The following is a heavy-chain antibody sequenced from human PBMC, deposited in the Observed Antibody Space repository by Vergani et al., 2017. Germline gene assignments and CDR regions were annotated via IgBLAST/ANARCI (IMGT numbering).Heavy chain of an antibody. J-gene: IGHJ5*02. CDR3: ARGIGSSGYYNWGVWFDP. V-gene: IGHV3-30-3*01. D-gene: IGHD3-22*01. CDR1: GFTFSSYA. Sequence: QVQLVESGGGVVQPGRSLRLSCAASGFTFSSYAMHWVRQAPGKGLEWVAVISYDGSNKYYADSVKGRFTISRDNSKNTLYLQMNSLRAEDTAVYYCARGIGSSGYYNWGVWFDPWGQGTLVTVSS. CDR2: ISYDGSNK.